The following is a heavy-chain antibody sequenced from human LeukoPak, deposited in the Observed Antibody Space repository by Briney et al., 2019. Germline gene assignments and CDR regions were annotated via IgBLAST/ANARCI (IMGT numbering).Heavy chain of an antibody. CDR2: IYHSGST. J-gene: IGHJ6*03. CDR3: ATSPYGDYVYYYYMDV. CDR1: GYSISSGYY. Sequence: PSETLSLTCTVSGYSISSGYYWGWIRQPPGKGLEWIGSIYHSGSTYYNPSLKSRVTISVDTSKNQFSLKLSSVTAADAAVYYCATSPYGDYVYYYYMDVWGKGTTVTVSS. D-gene: IGHD4-17*01. V-gene: IGHV4-38-2*02.